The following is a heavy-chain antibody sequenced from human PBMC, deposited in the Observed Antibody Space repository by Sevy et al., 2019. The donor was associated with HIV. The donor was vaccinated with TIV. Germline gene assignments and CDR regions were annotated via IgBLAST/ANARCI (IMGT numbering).Heavy chain of an antibody. D-gene: IGHD3-9*01. CDR2: ISFDGNKK. V-gene: IGHV3-30*18. CDR1: GFIFSGYG. CDR3: AKEGRGFYEEKTGYYAEGPSVDY. J-gene: IGHJ4*01. Sequence: GGSLRLSCAASGFIFSGYGMHWVRQAPGRGLEWVSFISFDGNKKYYAEFVKGRLTICKETYKNTLFLEMNSLGAEDTAVYYCAKEGRGFYEEKTGYYAEGPSVDYWGQGTLVTVSS.